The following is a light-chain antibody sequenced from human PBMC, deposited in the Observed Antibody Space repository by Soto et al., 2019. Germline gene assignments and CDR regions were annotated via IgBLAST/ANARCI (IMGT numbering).Light chain of an antibody. Sequence: EIVLKQSPATLSLSPCERATLSFSASQSVRSSYLAWYQQTPGQTPRLLIYGSSNRATGIPDRFSGSGSGTDFTLTINRLEPEDFGVYYCQQHNTSPWLFGQGTKVDI. CDR3: QQHNTSPWL. J-gene: IGKJ1*01. CDR1: QSVRSSY. CDR2: GSS. V-gene: IGKV3D-20*02.